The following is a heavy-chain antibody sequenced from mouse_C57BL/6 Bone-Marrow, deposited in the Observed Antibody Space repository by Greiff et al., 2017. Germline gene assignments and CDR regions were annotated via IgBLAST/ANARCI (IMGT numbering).Heavy chain of an antibody. CDR1: GFTFSSYA. J-gene: IGHJ4*01. CDR2: ISAGGSYT. Sequence: DVKLVESGGGLVKPGGSLKLSCAASGFTFSSYAMSWVRQTPEKRLEWVATISAGGSYTYYPDNVKGRFTISRANAKTNLYLQMRLLKSKDTAMDYCAGEWGAARLWLQWAMDDWGQGTSVTVSS. D-gene: IGHD2-2*01. CDR3: AGEWGAARLWLQWAMDD. V-gene: IGHV5-4*01.